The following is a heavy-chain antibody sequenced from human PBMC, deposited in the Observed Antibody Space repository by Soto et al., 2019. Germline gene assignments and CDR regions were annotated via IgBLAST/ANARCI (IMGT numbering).Heavy chain of an antibody. Sequence: SETLSLTCTVSGGSISSYYWSWIRQPPGKGLEWIGYIYYSGSTNYNPSLKSRVTISVDTSKNQFSLKLSSVTAADTAVYYCARGYCSGGSCYSEEFDPWGQGTLVTVSS. CDR3: ARGYCSGGSCYSEEFDP. CDR1: GGSISSYY. J-gene: IGHJ5*02. V-gene: IGHV4-59*01. CDR2: IYYSGST. D-gene: IGHD2-15*01.